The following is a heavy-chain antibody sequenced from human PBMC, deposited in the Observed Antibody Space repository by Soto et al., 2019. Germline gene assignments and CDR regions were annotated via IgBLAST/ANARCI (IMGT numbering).Heavy chain of an antibody. D-gene: IGHD2-15*01. Sequence: EVQLVESGGGLVQPGGSLRLSCAASGLTFSSYEMNWVRQAPGKGLEWVSYISRSGSTIYYADSVKGRVTISRDNAKNLLYLQMNSLRAEDTAVYYCARDGRIRRPDWYFDLWGRGTLVTVSS. V-gene: IGHV3-48*03. CDR3: ARDGRIRRPDWYFDL. CDR2: ISRSGSTI. J-gene: IGHJ2*01. CDR1: GLTFSSYE.